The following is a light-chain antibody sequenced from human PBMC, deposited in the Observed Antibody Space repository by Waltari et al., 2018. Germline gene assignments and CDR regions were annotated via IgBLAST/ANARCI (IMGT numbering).Light chain of an antibody. CDR2: DT. Sequence: SYILTQPPSVSVAPGQTARISCGGRDFETKLFHWSQQKPGQAPKLVVYDTDRPSGVPERFSGSTAGYTATLTISRVEAGDEADYFCQVWDSNGDHVVFGGGTKLTVL. CDR3: QVWDSNGDHVV. V-gene: IGLV3-21*02. J-gene: IGLJ2*01. CDR1: DFETKL.